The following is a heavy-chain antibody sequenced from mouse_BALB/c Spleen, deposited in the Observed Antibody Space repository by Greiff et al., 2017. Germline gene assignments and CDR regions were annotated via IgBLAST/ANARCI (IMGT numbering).Heavy chain of an antibody. D-gene: IGHD1-1*01. J-gene: IGHJ1*01. Sequence: EVQGVESGGGLVQPGGSLKLSCAASGFTFSSYTMSWVRQTPGKRLEWVADISNGGGSTYYPDTVKGRFTITRDNAKNTLYMQVSSLKSEDTAMYYCARHGSRYFDFWGEGTTVTVSS. CDR1: GFTFSSYT. CDR2: ISNGGGST. CDR3: ARHGSRYFDF. V-gene: IGHV5-12-2*01.